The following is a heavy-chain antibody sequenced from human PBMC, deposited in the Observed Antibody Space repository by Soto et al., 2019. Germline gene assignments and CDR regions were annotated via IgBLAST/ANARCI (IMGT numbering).Heavy chain of an antibody. CDR1: GFTFDDYT. Sequence: LRLSCAASGFTFDDYTMHWVRQAPGKGLEWVSLISWDGGSTYYADSVKGRFTISRDNSKNSLYLQMNSLRTEDTALYYCAKDTDYYYGMDVWGQGTTVTVSS. J-gene: IGHJ6*02. CDR3: AKDTDYYYGMDV. CDR2: ISWDGGST. V-gene: IGHV3-43*01.